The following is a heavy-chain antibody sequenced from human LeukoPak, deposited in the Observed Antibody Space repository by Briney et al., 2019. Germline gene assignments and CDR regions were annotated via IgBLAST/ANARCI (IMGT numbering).Heavy chain of an antibody. V-gene: IGHV1-18*01. CDR2: ISAYNGNT. Sequence: ASVKVSCKASGYTFTSYGISWVRQAPGQRLEWMGWISAYNGNTNYAQKLQGRVTMTTDTSTSTAYMELRSLRSDDTAVYYCANLRMYYYDSSGSVEAFGIWGQGTMVTVSS. J-gene: IGHJ3*02. CDR3: ANLRMYYYDSSGSVEAFGI. D-gene: IGHD3-22*01. CDR1: GYTFTSYG.